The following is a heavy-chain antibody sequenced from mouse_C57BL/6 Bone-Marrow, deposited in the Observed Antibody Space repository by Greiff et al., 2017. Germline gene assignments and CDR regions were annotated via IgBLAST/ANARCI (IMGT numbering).Heavy chain of an antibody. CDR1: GFTFSDYG. CDR3: ARDDYEGYWYFDV. J-gene: IGHJ1*03. V-gene: IGHV5-15*01. Sequence: EVMLVESGGGLVQPGGSLKLSCAASGFTFSDYGMAWVRQAPRQGPEWVAFISNLAYSIYYADTVTGRFTISRENAKNTPYLEMSSLRSEDTAMYYCARDDYEGYWYFDVWGTGTTVTVSS. CDR2: ISNLAYSI. D-gene: IGHD2-4*01.